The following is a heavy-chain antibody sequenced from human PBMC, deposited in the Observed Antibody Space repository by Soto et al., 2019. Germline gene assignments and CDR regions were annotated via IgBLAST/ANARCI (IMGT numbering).Heavy chain of an antibody. CDR2: IYYSGST. CDR1: GGSISSGGYY. D-gene: IGHD2-2*02. V-gene: IGHV4-31*03. Sequence: SETLSLTCTVSGGSISSGGYYWSWIRQHPGKGLEWIGYIYYSGSTYYNPSLKSRVTISVDTSKNQFSLKLSSVTAADTAVYYCAREPVVVPAAILGGGYYGMDVWGQGTPVTVSS. CDR3: AREPVVVPAAILGGGYYGMDV. J-gene: IGHJ6*02.